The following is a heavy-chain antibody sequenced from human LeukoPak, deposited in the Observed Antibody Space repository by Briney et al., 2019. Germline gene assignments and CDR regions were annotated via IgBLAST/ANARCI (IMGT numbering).Heavy chain of an antibody. CDR3: ARDLDIVVVPAAKDDY. D-gene: IGHD2-2*03. V-gene: IGHV1-2*02. CDR2: INPNSGRT. CDR1: GYTFTGYY. Sequence: ASVKVSCKASGYTFTGYYMHWVRQAPGQGLEWMGWINPNSGRTNYAQKFQGRVTMTRDTSISTAYMELSRLRSDDTAVYYCARDLDIVVVPAAKDDYWGQGTLVTVSS. J-gene: IGHJ4*02.